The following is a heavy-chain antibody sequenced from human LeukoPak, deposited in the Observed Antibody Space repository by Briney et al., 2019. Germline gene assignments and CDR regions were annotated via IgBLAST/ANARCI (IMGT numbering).Heavy chain of an antibody. D-gene: IGHD6-13*01. CDR2: ISGSGGST. CDR3: AKEGNYRRSWYSDY. Sequence: GGSLRLSCAASGFTFSSYAMSWVRQAPGKGLEWVSAISGSGGSTYYADSVKGRFPIFRDHSKNTLYLQMNSLRVEDTAVYYCAKEGNYRRSWYSDYWGQGTLVIVSS. CDR1: GFTFSSYA. J-gene: IGHJ4*02. V-gene: IGHV3-23*01.